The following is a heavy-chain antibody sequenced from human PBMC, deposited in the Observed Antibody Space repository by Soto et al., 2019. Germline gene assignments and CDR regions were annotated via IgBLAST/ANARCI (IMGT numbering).Heavy chain of an antibody. D-gene: IGHD2-21*02. V-gene: IGHV1-69*02. CDR1: GSTFSSYT. CDR2: IIPVLDVT. CDR3: ARRRYCGVDCYNKCYYGMAV. J-gene: IGHJ6*02. Sequence: QVQLVQSGAEVRKPGSSVEVSCMASGSTFSSYTVNWVRQAPGQGLEWMGRIIPVLDVTHYARRFQGRVTITADRSRKTAYMELTSLTSEDTAVYYCARRRYCGVDCYNKCYYGMAVWGQGTTVTVSS.